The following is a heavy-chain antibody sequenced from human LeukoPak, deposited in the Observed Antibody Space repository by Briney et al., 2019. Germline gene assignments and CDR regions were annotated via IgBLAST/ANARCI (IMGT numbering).Heavy chain of an antibody. J-gene: IGHJ4*02. CDR1: GGSISSYY. CDR3: ARGGGYSYGFDY. D-gene: IGHD5-18*01. CDR2: IYYSGST. Sequence: SETLSLTCTVSGGSISSYYWSWIRQPPGKGLEWIGYIYYSGSTNYNPSLKSRVTISVDTSKNQFSLKLSSVTAADTAVYYCARGGGYSYGFDYWGQGTLVTVSS. V-gene: IGHV4-59*12.